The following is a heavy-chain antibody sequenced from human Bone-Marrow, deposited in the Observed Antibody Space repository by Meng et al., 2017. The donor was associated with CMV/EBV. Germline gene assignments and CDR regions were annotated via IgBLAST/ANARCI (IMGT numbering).Heavy chain of an antibody. CDR3: AKSRGYCTSTTCVYGMAV. CDR1: GFTFSTYG. V-gene: IGHV3-30*02. D-gene: IGHD2-2*01. J-gene: IGHJ6*02. Sequence: GESLRISCAASGFTFSTYGMHWVRQAPGKGLEWVTFIRYDGSDKSYIDSVKGRFTISRENSKNTLYLQISSLRAEDTAVYYCAKSRGYCTSTTCVYGMAVWGLGTTVNVSS. CDR2: IRYDGSDK.